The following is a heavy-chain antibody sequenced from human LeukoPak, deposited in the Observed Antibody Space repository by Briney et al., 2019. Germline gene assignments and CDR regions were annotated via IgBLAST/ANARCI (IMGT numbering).Heavy chain of an antibody. D-gene: IGHD4-11*01. V-gene: IGHV4-39*01. J-gene: IGHJ4*02. CDR3: ARFTPSSDYQFAFDY. Sequence: SETLSLTCAVYGGSFSSYYWGWIRQPPGKGLEWIGSIYHSGSTYCNPSLKSRVTTSVDTSKNQFSLKLSSVTAADTAVYYCARFTPSSDYQFAFDYWGQGTLVTVSS. CDR1: GGSFSSYY. CDR2: IYHSGST.